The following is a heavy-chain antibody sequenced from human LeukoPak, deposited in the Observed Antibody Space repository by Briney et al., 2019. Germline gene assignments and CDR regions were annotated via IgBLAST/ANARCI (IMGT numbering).Heavy chain of an antibody. J-gene: IGHJ4*02. CDR3: AKDEDSYGPFDY. D-gene: IGHD5-18*01. CDR1: GFTFSSYA. Sequence: GGSLRLSCAASGFTFSSYAMHWVRQAPGKGLEWVAVISYDGSNKYYADSVKGRFTISRDNSKNTLYLQMNSLRAEDTAVYYCAKDEDSYGPFDYWGQGTLVTVSS. CDR2: ISYDGSNK. V-gene: IGHV3-30-3*01.